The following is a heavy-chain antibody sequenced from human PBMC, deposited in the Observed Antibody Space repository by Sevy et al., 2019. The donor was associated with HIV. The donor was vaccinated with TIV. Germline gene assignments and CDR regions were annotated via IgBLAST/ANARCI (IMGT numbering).Heavy chain of an antibody. D-gene: IGHD6-19*01. Sequence: ASVKVSCKASGFNFASYDIYWVRQATGQGLEWMGWMNTNTGNTGFAQKFQGRVTMTRNTSITTAYMELSNLRSEETAVYYCARVSGRRLRYGMDVWGQGTTVTVSS. J-gene: IGHJ6*02. CDR1: GFNFASYD. CDR3: ARVSGRRLRYGMDV. CDR2: MNTNTGNT. V-gene: IGHV1-8*02.